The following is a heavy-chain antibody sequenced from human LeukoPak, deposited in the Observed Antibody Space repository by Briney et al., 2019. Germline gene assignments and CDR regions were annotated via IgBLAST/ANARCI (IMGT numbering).Heavy chain of an antibody. Sequence: GGSLRLSCAASGFTFSSYAMSWVRQAPGKGLEWVSAISGSGGSTYYADSVKGRFTISRDNSKNTLYLQINSLRAEDTAVYYCAKERGQGLSSGWLMPPDYWGQGTLVTVSS. J-gene: IGHJ4*02. CDR2: ISGSGGST. V-gene: IGHV3-23*01. D-gene: IGHD6-19*01. CDR3: AKERGQGLSSGWLMPPDY. CDR1: GFTFSSYA.